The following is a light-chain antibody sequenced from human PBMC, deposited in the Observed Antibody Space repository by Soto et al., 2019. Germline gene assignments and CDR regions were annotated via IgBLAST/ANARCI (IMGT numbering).Light chain of an antibody. CDR2: DAS. CDR1: RSISDW. CDR3: LQYSSHSWT. V-gene: IGKV1-5*01. Sequence: DIQMTQSPSTLSPSVGDRVTITCRASRSISDWLAWYQQKPGKAPKLLIFDASSLKSGVPSRFSGSGSGTEFTLTISGLQPDDGATYYCLQYSSHSWTVGQGTKVEIK. J-gene: IGKJ1*01.